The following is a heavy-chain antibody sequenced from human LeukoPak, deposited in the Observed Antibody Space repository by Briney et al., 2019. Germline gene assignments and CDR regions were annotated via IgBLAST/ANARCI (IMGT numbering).Heavy chain of an antibody. CDR1: GYTFTSYP. Sequence: ASVKVSCKASGYTFTSYPISWVRQAPGQGLEWMGWITTYNGNTKYAQKLQGRVTMTTDTSASTVYMDLRGLRSDDTAVYYCARGYDYGDYVGDFDYWGQGTLVTVSS. CDR3: ARGYDYGDYVGDFDY. CDR2: ITTYNGNT. D-gene: IGHD4-17*01. V-gene: IGHV1-18*01. J-gene: IGHJ4*02.